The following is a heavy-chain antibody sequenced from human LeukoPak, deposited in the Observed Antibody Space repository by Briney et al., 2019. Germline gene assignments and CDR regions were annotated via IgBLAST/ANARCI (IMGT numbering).Heavy chain of an antibody. CDR1: GDSISGDY. D-gene: IGHD4-17*01. CDR3: ARGDDYGDYGLGYVDY. V-gene: IGHV4-59*01. Sequence: SETLSLTCSVSGDSISGDYWNWIRQPPGKGLEWIGYIYYTGSTKYNPSLKSRVTISLDTSKNQFSLRLSLVTAADTAVYYCARGDDYGDYGLGYVDYWGQGTLVTASS. CDR2: IYYTGST. J-gene: IGHJ4*02.